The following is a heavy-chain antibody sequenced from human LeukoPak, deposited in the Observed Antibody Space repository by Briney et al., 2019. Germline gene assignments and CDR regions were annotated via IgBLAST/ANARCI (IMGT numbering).Heavy chain of an antibody. V-gene: IGHV3-7*01. D-gene: IGHD5-12*01. CDR1: GFTFSSYW. CDR2: IKQDGSEK. Sequence: GGSPRLSCAASGFTFSSYWMSWVRQAPGKGLEWVANIKQDGSEKYYVDSVKGRFTISRDNAKNSLYLQMNSLRAEDTAVYYCARLSWLRYENYWGQGTLVTVSS. CDR3: ARLSWLRYENY. J-gene: IGHJ4*02.